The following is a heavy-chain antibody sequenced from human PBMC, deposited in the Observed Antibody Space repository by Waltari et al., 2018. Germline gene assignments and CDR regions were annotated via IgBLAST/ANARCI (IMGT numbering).Heavy chain of an antibody. CDR3: ARGGWLPAGHFDY. V-gene: IGHV1-69*05. J-gene: IGHJ4*02. CDR1: GGTFSSYA. CDR2: IIPILCTA. D-gene: IGHD5-12*01. Sequence: QVQLVQSGAEVKKPGSSVKVSCKASGGTFSSYAISWVRQAPGQGLEWMGGIIPILCTANYARKFKGRVTITTDESTSTAYMELSSLRSEDTAVYYCARGGWLPAGHFDYWGQGTLVTVSS.